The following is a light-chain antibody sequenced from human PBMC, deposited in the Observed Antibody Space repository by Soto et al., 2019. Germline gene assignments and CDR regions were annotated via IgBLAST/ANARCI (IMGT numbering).Light chain of an antibody. J-gene: IGKJ2*01. CDR1: QSISNC. CDR2: KAS. CDR3: QQYSKEST. Sequence: DIQMTQSPSSLSASVGDRVTITCRASQSISNCLSWYQQKPGKAPKLLIYKASRLESGVPSRFSASGSGTDFTLTINSLQSDDFATYFCQQYSKESTFGQGTKLEIK. V-gene: IGKV1-5*03.